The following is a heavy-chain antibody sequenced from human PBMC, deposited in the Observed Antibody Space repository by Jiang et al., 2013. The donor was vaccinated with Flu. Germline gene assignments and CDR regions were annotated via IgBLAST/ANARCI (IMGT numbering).Heavy chain of an antibody. Sequence: KVSCKASGYIFTDYYMHWVRQAPGQGLEWMGTINPSGGSTRYAQKFQGRLTVTRDTSTSTVYMELSSLRSEDTAVYYCASRGGSSSSYHWSDRYYYYYYMDVWGQGTTVTVSS. J-gene: IGHJ6*02. D-gene: IGHD1-20*01. CDR2: INPSGGST. CDR3: ASRGGSSSSYHWSDRYYYYYYMDV. CDR1: GYIFTDYY. V-gene: IGHV1-46*01.